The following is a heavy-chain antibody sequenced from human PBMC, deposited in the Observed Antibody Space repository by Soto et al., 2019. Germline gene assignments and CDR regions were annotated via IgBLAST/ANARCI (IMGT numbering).Heavy chain of an antibody. J-gene: IGHJ5*02. V-gene: IGHV5-51*01. D-gene: IGHD6-13*01. Sequence: PGESLKISCKGPGYSLTSYWIGWVRQMPGKGLEWMGIIYPGDSDTRYSPSFQGQVTISADKSISTAHLQWSSLKASDTAMYYCARLGSSSFHWFDPWGQGTLVTVSS. CDR1: GYSLTSYW. CDR3: ARLGSSSFHWFDP. CDR2: IYPGDSDT.